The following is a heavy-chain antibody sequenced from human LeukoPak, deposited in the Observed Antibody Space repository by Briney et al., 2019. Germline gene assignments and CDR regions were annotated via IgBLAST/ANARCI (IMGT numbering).Heavy chain of an antibody. CDR1: GFTFSSYW. CDR2: IKRNTDGGTT. CDR3: TTLGAFDY. D-gene: IGHD3-16*01. J-gene: IGHJ4*02. Sequence: PGGSLRLSCAASGFTFSSYWMSWVRQAPGKGLEWVGRIKRNTDGGTTDYAAPVKGRVSISRDDSKNTLYLQMNSLKTEDTAVYYCTTLGAFDYWGQGTLVTVSS. V-gene: IGHV3-15*01.